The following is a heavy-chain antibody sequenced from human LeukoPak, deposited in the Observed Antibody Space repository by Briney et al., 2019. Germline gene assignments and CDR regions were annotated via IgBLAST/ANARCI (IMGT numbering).Heavy chain of an antibody. CDR2: TYYRSKWYN. Sequence: SQTLSLTCAISGDSVSSNSVAWNWIRQSPSRGLEWLGRTYYRSKWYNDYAVSVKSRITINPDTSKNRFSLQLNSVIPEDTAVYYCAGGVAPRDGGYYLDYWGQGTLVTVSS. V-gene: IGHV6-1*01. CDR3: AGGVAPRDGGYYLDY. CDR1: GDSVSSNSVA. D-gene: IGHD3-22*01. J-gene: IGHJ4*02.